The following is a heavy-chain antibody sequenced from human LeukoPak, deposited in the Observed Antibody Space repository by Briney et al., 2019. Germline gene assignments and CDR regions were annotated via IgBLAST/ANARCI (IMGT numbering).Heavy chain of an antibody. V-gene: IGHV3-43*01. CDR2: ISWDDVTT. CDR1: GFSFSSYN. Sequence: GGSLRLSCAASGFSFSSYNMNWVRQAPGKGLEWVSLISWDDVTTYYADSVKGRFTISRDNSKNSLYLQMNSLRTEDTALYYCAKGVPYWYFDLWGRGTLVTVSS. J-gene: IGHJ2*01. CDR3: AKGVPYWYFDL.